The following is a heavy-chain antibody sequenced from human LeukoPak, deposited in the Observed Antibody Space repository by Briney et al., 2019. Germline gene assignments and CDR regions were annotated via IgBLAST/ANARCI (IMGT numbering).Heavy chain of an antibody. CDR2: MEKELNGYAT. CDR3: TRDSGTYNWLDP. Sequence: GGSLRLSCAASGFAFSDSSIHWVRQASGKGLEWIGLMEKELNGYATAYAASVRGRFTISRDDSQNTAYLQMDSLKTEDTALYYCTRDSGTYNWLDPWGQGTLVTVSS. V-gene: IGHV3-73*01. J-gene: IGHJ5*02. CDR1: GFAFSDSS. D-gene: IGHD1-26*01.